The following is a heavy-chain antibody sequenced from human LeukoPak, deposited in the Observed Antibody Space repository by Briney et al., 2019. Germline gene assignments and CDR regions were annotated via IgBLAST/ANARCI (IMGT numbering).Heavy chain of an antibody. CDR1: GGSFSGYY. Sequence: SETLSLTCAVYGGSFSGYYWSWIRQPPGKGLEWVGEINHSGSTNYNPSLNSRVTISVDTSNTQFSLKLSSVTAADTAVYYCARGLYYYDSSGYYGYWGQGTLVTVSS. J-gene: IGHJ4*02. CDR2: INHSGST. D-gene: IGHD3-22*01. CDR3: ARGLYYYDSSGYYGY. V-gene: IGHV4-34*01.